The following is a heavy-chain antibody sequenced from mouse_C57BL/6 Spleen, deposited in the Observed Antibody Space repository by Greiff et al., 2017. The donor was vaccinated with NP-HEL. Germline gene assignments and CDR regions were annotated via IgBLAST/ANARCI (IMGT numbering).Heavy chain of an antibody. V-gene: IGHV5-16*01. CDR3: ARDQDGYYVFDY. Sequence: EVHLVESEGGLVQPGSSMKLSCTASGFTFSDYYMAWVRQVPEKGLEWVANINYDGSSTYYLDSLKSRFIISRDNAKNILYLQMSSLKSEDTATYYCARDQDGYYVFDYWGQGTTLTVSS. CDR1: GFTFSDYY. D-gene: IGHD2-3*01. J-gene: IGHJ2*01. CDR2: INYDGSST.